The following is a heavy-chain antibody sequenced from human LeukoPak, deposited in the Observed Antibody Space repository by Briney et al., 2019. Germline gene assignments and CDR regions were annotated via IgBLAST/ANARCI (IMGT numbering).Heavy chain of an antibody. CDR2: IWYDGSNK. D-gene: IGHD4-23*01. V-gene: IGHV3-33*01. Sequence: GGPLRLSCAASGFTFSSYGMHWVRQAPGKGLEWVAVIWYDGSNKYYADSVKGRFTISRDNSKNTLYLQMNSLRAEDTAVYYCARSTRTVAATGAFDIWGQGTMVTVSS. J-gene: IGHJ3*02. CDR3: ARSTRTVAATGAFDI. CDR1: GFTFSSYG.